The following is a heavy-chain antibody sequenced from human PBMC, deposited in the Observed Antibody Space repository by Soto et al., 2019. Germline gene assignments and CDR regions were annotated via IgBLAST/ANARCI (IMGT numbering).Heavy chain of an antibody. V-gene: IGHV1-69*13. CDR2: IIPIFGTA. D-gene: IGHD3-22*01. Sequence: SVKVSCKASGGTFSSYAISWVRQAPGQGLEWMGGIIPIFGTANYAQKFQGRVTITADESTSTAYMELSSLRSEDTAVYYCATYYYDSSGSQGPFDYWGQGTLVTVS. CDR3: ATYYYDSSGSQGPFDY. J-gene: IGHJ4*02. CDR1: GGTFSSYA.